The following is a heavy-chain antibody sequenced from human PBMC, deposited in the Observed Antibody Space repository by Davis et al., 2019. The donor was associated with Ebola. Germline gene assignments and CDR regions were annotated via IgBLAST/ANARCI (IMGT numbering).Heavy chain of an antibody. Sequence: GESLKISCAASGFTFSTYSMSWVRQAPGKGLEWVSSISSDSDYIYYADSAKGRFTISRDDSKNTLYLQMNSLRAEDTAIYYCAKELIWFGELLTYYFDYWGQGALVTVSS. CDR2: ISSDSDYI. J-gene: IGHJ4*02. D-gene: IGHD3-10*01. CDR1: GFTFSTYS. CDR3: AKELIWFGELLTYYFDY. V-gene: IGHV3-21*04.